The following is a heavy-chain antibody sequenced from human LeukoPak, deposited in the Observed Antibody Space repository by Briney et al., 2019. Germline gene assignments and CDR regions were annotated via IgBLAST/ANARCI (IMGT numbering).Heavy chain of an antibody. CDR1: GFTVSSNY. D-gene: IGHD6-19*01. CDR3: ARVPQDSSGWSFRQMAFDI. CDR2: IYSGGTT. V-gene: IGHV3-66*01. J-gene: IGHJ3*02. Sequence: GGSLRLSFAASGFTVSSNYISWVRQAPGKGLEWVSVIYSGGTTYYADSGKGRFTISTDNSKNTLCLQMNSLRAEDTAVYSCARVPQDSSGWSFRQMAFDIWGQGTMVTVSS.